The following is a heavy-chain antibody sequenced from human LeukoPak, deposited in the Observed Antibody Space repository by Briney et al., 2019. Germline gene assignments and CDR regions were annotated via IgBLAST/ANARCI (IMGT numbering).Heavy chain of an antibody. D-gene: IGHD1-7*01. CDR2: TSGSGVST. V-gene: IGHV3-23*01. J-gene: IGHJ4*02. Sequence: PGGSLRLSCAASGFRFSSYAMSWVRQAPGKGLEWVSATSGSGVSTYYADSVKGRFTVSRDNSKNTLYLQMSSLRAEDTAVYYCAKDERNWNYNLASQTYDWGQGTLVTVSS. CDR3: AKDERNWNYNLASQTYD. CDR1: GFRFSSYA.